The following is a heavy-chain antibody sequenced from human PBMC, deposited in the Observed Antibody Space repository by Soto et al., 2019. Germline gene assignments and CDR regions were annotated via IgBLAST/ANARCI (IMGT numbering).Heavy chain of an antibody. Sequence: ASVKVSCKASGYTFTGYYMHWVRQAPGQGLEWMGWINPNSGGTNYAQKFQGRVTMTRDTSISTAYMELSRLRSDDTAVYYCARGSPLGVVITHWFDPWSQGTLVTVSS. V-gene: IGHV1-2*02. CDR2: INPNSGGT. D-gene: IGHD3-3*01. CDR1: GYTFTGYY. CDR3: ARGSPLGVVITHWFDP. J-gene: IGHJ5*02.